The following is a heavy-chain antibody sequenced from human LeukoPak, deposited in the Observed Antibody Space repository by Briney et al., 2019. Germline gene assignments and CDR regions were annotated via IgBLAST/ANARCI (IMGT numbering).Heavy chain of an antibody. J-gene: IGHJ4*02. V-gene: IGHV1-46*01. D-gene: IGHD3-16*02. CDR3: ARDLLVRLGELSPLDY. Sequence: ASVKVSCKTSGYTFSSYYIHWVRQAPGQGLEWMGIINPSGGATKYAQKFQGRVTMTRDTSTNTVYMGLSSLRSEDTAVYYCARDLLVRLGELSPLDYWGQGTLVTVSS. CDR2: INPSGGAT. CDR1: GYTFSSYY.